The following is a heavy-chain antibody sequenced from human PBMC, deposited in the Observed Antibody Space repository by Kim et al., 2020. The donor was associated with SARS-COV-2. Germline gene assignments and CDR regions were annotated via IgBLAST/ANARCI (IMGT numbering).Heavy chain of an antibody. CDR1: GFTFSSYA. CDR3: AKPDIGSYYYGMDV. V-gene: IGHV3-23*01. Sequence: GGSLRLSCAASGFTFSSYAMSWVRQAPGKGLEWVSAISGGGDSTYYADSVQGRFTISRDISKNTLFLQMNSLRAEDTAVYYCAKPDIGSYYYGMDVWGQGTTVTVSS. J-gene: IGHJ6*02. D-gene: IGHD5-12*01. CDR2: ISGGGDST.